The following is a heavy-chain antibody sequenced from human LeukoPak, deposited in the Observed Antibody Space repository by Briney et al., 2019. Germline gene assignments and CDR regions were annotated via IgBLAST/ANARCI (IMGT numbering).Heavy chain of an antibody. Sequence: SETLSLTCTVSGGSISSYYWSWIRQPPGKGLEWIGEINHSGSTNYNPSLKSRVTISVDTSKNQFSLKLSSVTAADTAVYYCARGVVVVVAATPRGYYYYGMDVWGQGTTVTVSS. CDR3: ARGVVVVVAATPRGYYYYGMDV. J-gene: IGHJ6*02. V-gene: IGHV4-34*01. CDR1: GGSISSYY. CDR2: INHSGST. D-gene: IGHD2-15*01.